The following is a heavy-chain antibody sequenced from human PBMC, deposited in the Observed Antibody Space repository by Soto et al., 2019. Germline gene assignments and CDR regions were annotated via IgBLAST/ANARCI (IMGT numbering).Heavy chain of an antibody. CDR3: AKSYSSNWYDYFDY. J-gene: IGHJ4*02. V-gene: IGHV3-23*01. D-gene: IGHD6-13*01. CDR2: ISGSGGST. Sequence: GGSLRLSCAASEFTFSSYAMSWVRQAPGKGLEWVSAISGSGGSTYYADSVKGRFTISRDTSKNTLYLQMNSLRAEDTALYYCAKSYSSNWYDYFDYWGQGTLVTVS. CDR1: EFTFSSYA.